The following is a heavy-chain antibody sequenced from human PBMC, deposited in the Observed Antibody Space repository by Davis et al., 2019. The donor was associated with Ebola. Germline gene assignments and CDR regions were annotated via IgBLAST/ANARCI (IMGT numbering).Heavy chain of an antibody. CDR1: GFTFSNAW. D-gene: IGHD2-15*01. J-gene: IGHJ4*02. V-gene: IGHV3-15*01. Sequence: GESLKISCAASGFTFSNAWMSWVRQAPGKGLEWVGRIKSKTDGGTTDYAAPVKGRFTISRDDSKNTLYLQMNSLRAEDTAVYYCARVLVAATPGDYWGQGTLVTVSS. CDR3: ARVLVAATPGDY. CDR2: IKSKTDGGTT.